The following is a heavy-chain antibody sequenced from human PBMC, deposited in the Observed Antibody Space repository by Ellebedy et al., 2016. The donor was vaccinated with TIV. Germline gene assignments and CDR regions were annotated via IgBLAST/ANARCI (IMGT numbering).Heavy chain of an antibody. CDR3: AKVGAASSFDH. V-gene: IGHV3-7*01. Sequence: PGGSPRLSCAASGFRFSSYAMNWVRQAPGKGLEWVANIQVRGSQTFYVDSVRGRFTISRDGAKNSVDLQMNSLRAEDTAVYYCAKVGAASSFDHWGQGTLVTVSS. J-gene: IGHJ4*02. CDR2: IQVRGSQT. CDR1: GFRFSSYA. D-gene: IGHD1-26*01.